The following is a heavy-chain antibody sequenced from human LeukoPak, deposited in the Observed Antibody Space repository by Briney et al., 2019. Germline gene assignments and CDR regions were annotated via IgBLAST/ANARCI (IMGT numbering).Heavy chain of an antibody. CDR1: GYTFTSYG. CDR3: AREIPPGISAGMDV. CDR2: ISAYNGNT. D-gene: IGHD3-3*02. Sequence: ASVKVSSKASGYTFTSYGISWVRQAPGQGLEWMGWISAYNGNTNYAQKLQGRVTMTTDTSTSTAYMELRSLRSDDTAVYYCAREIPPGISAGMDVWGQGTTVTVSS. J-gene: IGHJ6*02. V-gene: IGHV1-18*01.